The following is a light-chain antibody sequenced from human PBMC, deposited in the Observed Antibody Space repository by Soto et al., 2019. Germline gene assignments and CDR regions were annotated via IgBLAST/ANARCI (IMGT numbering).Light chain of an antibody. CDR2: DNN. V-gene: IGLV1-51*01. Sequence: QSVLTQPPSVSAAPGQRVTISCSGSSSNIGNNYVSWYQQLPGTAPKPLIYDNNKRPSGIPDRFSGSKSGTSATLGITGLQTGDEADYYSGTWDNGLNSGVFGGGTKLTVL. J-gene: IGLJ2*01. CDR1: SSNIGNNY. CDR3: GTWDNGLNSGV.